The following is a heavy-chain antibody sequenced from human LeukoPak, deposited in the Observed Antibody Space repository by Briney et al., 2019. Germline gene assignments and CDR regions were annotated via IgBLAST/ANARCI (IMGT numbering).Heavy chain of an antibody. J-gene: IGHJ4*02. Sequence: GESLKISCKGSGYSFTSYWIGWVRQMPGKGLEWMGIIYPGDSDTIYSPSFQGQVTISADKSISTAYLQWSSLKASDTAMYYCARSYCSGGSCYYFDYWGQGTLVTVSS. CDR3: ARSYCSGGSCYYFDY. D-gene: IGHD2-15*01. V-gene: IGHV5-51*01. CDR2: IYPGDSDT. CDR1: GYSFTSYW.